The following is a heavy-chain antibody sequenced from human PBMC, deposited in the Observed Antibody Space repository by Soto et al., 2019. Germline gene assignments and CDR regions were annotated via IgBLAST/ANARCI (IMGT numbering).Heavy chain of an antibody. CDR2: IIPIFGTA. D-gene: IGHD4-4*01. Sequence: SSVRVSCKDSRCTFSSYAISWVRQAPGQGLEWMGGIIPIFGTANYAQKFQGRVTITADESTSTAYMEVSSLRSEDTAVYYCARVGYLATVIPHPVDYWGQGTLVTVSS. J-gene: IGHJ4*02. V-gene: IGHV1-69*13. CDR3: ARVGYLATVIPHPVDY. CDR1: RCTFSSYA.